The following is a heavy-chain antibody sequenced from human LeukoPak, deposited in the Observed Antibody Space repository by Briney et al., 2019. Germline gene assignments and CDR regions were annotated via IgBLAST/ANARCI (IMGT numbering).Heavy chain of an antibody. D-gene: IGHD6-19*01. J-gene: IGHJ4*02. CDR1: GFTFSSYA. V-gene: IGHV3-23*01. Sequence: GGSLRLSCAASGFTFSSYAMSWVRQAPGKGLEWVSAISGSGGSTYYADSVKGRFTISRDSSRNTLYLQMNNLRAEDTAIYYCARVYSSGWSTFDYWGQGTLVTVSS. CDR2: ISGSGGST. CDR3: ARVYSSGWSTFDY.